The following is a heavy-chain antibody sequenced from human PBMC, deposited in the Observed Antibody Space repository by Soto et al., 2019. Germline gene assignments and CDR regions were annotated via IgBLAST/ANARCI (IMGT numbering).Heavy chain of an antibody. Sequence: EVQLLESGGGLVQPGGSLRLSCAASGFTFSSYAMSWVRQAPGKGLEWVSAISGSGGSTYYADSVKGRFTISRDNSKDTLYLQMTRLRAEDTAVYYCAKDPYCSSSPNWLDHWGQGTLVTVSS. V-gene: IGHV3-23*01. CDR2: ISGSGGST. J-gene: IGHJ5*02. CDR3: AKDPYCSSSPNWLDH. CDR1: GFTFSSYA. D-gene: IGHD6-6*01.